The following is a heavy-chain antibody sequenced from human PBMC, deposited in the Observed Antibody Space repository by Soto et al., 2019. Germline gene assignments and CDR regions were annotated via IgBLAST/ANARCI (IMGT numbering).Heavy chain of an antibody. CDR2: IKSKTDGGTT. Sequence: SVSNAWMNWVRQAPGKGLEWVGRIKSKTDGGTTDYAAPVKGRFTISRDDSKNTLYLQMNSLKTEDTAVYYCTTYERLAPWYSSSWTGYYYYGMDAWGQGTTVTVSS. CDR1: SVSNAW. V-gene: IGHV3-15*07. J-gene: IGHJ6*02. D-gene: IGHD6-13*01. CDR3: TTYERLAPWYSSSWTGYYYYGMDA.